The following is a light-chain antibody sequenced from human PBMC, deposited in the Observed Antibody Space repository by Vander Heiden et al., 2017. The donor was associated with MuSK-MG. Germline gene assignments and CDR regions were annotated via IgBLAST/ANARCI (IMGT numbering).Light chain of an antibody. CDR1: QSVSSSY. CDR3: QQYGSSPPYT. CDR2: DAS. V-gene: IGKV3D-20*01. Sequence: EIVLTQSPATLSLSPGERATLSCGASQSVSSSYLAWYQQKPGRAPRLLIYDASSRATGIPDRFSGSGYGTDFTLTISRREPEDFAVYYCQQYGSSPPYTFGQGTKLXIK. J-gene: IGKJ2*01.